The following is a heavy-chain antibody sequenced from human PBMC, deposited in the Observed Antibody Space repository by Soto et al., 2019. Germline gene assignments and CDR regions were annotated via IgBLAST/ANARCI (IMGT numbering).Heavy chain of an antibody. V-gene: IGHV4-31*03. CDR3: ARLWYDSNGYSPFDY. CDR1: GGSISSGGYY. D-gene: IGHD3-22*01. J-gene: IGHJ4*02. Sequence: PSETLSLTCTVSGGSISSGGYYWSWIRQHPGKGLEWIGYIYYSGSTYYNPSLKSRVTMSVDTSKNQFSLKLSSVTAADTAVYYCARLWYDSNGYSPFDYWGQGTLVTVSS. CDR2: IYYSGST.